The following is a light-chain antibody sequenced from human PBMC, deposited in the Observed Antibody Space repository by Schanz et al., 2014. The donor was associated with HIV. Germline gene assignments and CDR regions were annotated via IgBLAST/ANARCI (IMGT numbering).Light chain of an antibody. J-gene: IGLJ1*01. Sequence: QSVLTQPASVSGSPGQSITISCTGTNIDVGGYNYVSWYQQRPDKAPKLMIYDVTKRPSGVSNRFSGSKSGNTASLTVSGLQAEDEADYYCCSYTTTSTYVFGAGTKLTVL. CDR2: DVT. CDR1: NIDVGGYNY. V-gene: IGLV2-14*03. CDR3: CSYTTTSTYV.